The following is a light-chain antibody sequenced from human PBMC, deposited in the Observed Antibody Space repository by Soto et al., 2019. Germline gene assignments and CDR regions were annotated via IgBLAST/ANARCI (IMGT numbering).Light chain of an antibody. V-gene: IGLV2-8*01. CDR1: SSDVGGYNY. Sequence: QSALTQPPSASGSPGHSVTISCTGSSSDVGGYNYVSWYQQHPGKAPKLMIYEVSKRPSGVPDRLSGSKSGNTASLTVSGLQAEEEAYYYCSSYGGSNTVVFGGGTKLTVL. CDR3: SSYGGSNTVV. CDR2: EVS. J-gene: IGLJ2*01.